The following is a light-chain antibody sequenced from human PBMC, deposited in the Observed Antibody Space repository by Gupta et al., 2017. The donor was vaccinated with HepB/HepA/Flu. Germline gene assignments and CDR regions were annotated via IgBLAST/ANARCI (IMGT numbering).Light chain of an antibody. CDR2: DVN. Sequence: QSALTQPASVSGSPGQSITIPCTGSRSDIGTNNYVSWYQQHPGKAPNLIIFDVNRRPAGISHRFSGSKSGNTASLTISGLQEEDEADYYCSADRSSSTVVFGGGTKVTVL. V-gene: IGLV2-14*03. J-gene: IGLJ2*01. CDR1: RSDIGTNNY. CDR3: SADRSSSTVV.